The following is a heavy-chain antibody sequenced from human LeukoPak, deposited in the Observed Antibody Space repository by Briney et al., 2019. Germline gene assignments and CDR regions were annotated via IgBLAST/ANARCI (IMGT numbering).Heavy chain of an antibody. D-gene: IGHD4-17*01. CDR1: GFTFSSYW. V-gene: IGHV3-74*01. J-gene: IGHJ4*02. CDR3: ARARDYGEIDY. Sequence: GGSLRLSCAASGFTFSSYWMHWVRQAPGKGLVWVSRINSDGSSTTYADSVKGRFTISRDNAKNTLYLQMNSLRAEDTAVYYCARARDYGEIDYWGQGTLVTVSS. CDR2: INSDGSST.